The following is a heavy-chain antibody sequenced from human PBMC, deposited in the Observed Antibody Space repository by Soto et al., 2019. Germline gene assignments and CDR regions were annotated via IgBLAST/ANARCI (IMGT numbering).Heavy chain of an antibody. V-gene: IGHV1-69*18. D-gene: IGHD3-3*01. CDR3: ARDAPLRNGMDV. CDR1: GGTFSDYA. CDR2: IIPMYGRR. Sequence: QVLLVQSGAEVRKPGSSVKVSCKPSGGTFSDYAFSWVRQAPGQGLEWMGNIIPMYGRRNYAQKYQGRVTISADESTTTVYVEMRGLSFEDTAVYFCARDAPLRNGMDVGGQGTTVTVSS. J-gene: IGHJ6*02.